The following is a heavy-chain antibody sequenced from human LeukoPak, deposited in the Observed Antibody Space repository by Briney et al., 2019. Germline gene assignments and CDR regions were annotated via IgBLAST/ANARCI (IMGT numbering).Heavy chain of an antibody. V-gene: IGHV4-39*01. CDR3: AAYSSSFLDAFDI. J-gene: IGHJ3*02. CDR2: IYYSGST. CDR1: GGSISSSSYY. Sequence: SETLSLTCTVSGGSISSSSYYWGWIRQPPGKGLEWIGSIYYSGSTYYNPSLKSRVTISVDTSKNQFSLKLSSVTAADTAVYYCAAYSSSFLDAFDIWGQGTMVTVSS. D-gene: IGHD6-6*01.